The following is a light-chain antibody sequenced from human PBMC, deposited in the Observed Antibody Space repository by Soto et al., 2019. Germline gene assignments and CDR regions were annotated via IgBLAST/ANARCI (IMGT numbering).Light chain of an antibody. CDR2: ENN. CDR3: AAWDTSLSGGV. CDR1: SSNIGSDF. J-gene: IGLJ3*02. Sequence: QSVLTQPPSVSAAPGQKVTISCPGSSSNIGSDFVSWYQQLPGTPPQLLIYENNKRPSGIPDRFSGSKSATSATLGITGLPTGDEADYYCAAWDTSLSGGVFGGGTKLTVL. V-gene: IGLV1-51*02.